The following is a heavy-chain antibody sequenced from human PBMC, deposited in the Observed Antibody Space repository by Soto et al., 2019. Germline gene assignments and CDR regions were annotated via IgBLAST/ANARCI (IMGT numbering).Heavy chain of an antibody. J-gene: IGHJ4*02. CDR3: ARAGAGAYSSGWFDY. D-gene: IGHD6-19*01. V-gene: IGHV4-31*03. Sequence: SETLSLTCTVSGGSISSGGYYWSWIRQHPGKGLEWIGYIYYSGSTYYNPSLKSRVTISVDTSKNQFSLKLSSVTAADTAVYYCARAGAGAYSSGWFDYWGQGTLVTVSS. CDR1: GGSISSGGYY. CDR2: IYYSGST.